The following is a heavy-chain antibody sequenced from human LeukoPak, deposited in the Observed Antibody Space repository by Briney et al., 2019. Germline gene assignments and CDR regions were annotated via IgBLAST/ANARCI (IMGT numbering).Heavy chain of an antibody. Sequence: ASVKVSCKASGYTFTSYDINWVRQATGQGREWMGWMNPNSGNTGYAQKFQGRVTITRNTSISTAYMELSSLRSEDTAVYYCARGREQQLVAYYYYYMDVWGKGTTVTVSS. D-gene: IGHD6-13*01. CDR3: ARGREQQLVAYYYYYMDV. J-gene: IGHJ6*03. CDR2: MNPNSGNT. CDR1: GYTFTSYD. V-gene: IGHV1-8*03.